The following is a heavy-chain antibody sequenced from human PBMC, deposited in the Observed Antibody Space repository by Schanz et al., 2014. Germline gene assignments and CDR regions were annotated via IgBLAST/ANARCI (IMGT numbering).Heavy chain of an antibody. D-gene: IGHD2-15*01. Sequence: EVQMLESGGGLVQPGGSLRLSCVASGFTFRRYGMSWVRQAPGKGLEWVSVIAGDGGGPNYVDSVKGRFTISRDNAKSSLYLQMNSLRAEDTAVYYCAAGGGFLIDYWGQGTLVAVSS. CDR2: IAGDGGGP. J-gene: IGHJ4*02. CDR1: GFTFRRYG. V-gene: IGHV3-23*01. CDR3: AAGGGFLIDY.